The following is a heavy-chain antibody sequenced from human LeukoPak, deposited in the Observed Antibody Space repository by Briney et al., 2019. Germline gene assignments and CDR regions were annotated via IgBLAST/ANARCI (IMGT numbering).Heavy chain of an antibody. Sequence: GGSLRLSCAASGFTFNDYYMSWIRQAPGKGLEWLSYINIGGTNTHYADSVKGRFTISRDNAKKSLCLEMNNLRAEDTAVYYCATDGAGFDTWGQGVLVTVSP. V-gene: IGHV3-11*01. J-gene: IGHJ5*02. CDR1: GFTFNDYY. CDR3: ATDGAGFDT. CDR2: INIGGTNT.